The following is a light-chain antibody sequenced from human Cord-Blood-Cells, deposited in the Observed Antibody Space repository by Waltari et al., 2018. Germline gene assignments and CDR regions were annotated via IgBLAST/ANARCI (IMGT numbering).Light chain of an antibody. Sequence: QSALTQPASVSGSPGESNTICCTGTSSDVGGYNYVSWYQQHPGKAPKLMIYEVSNRPSGVSNRFSGSKSGNTASLTISGLQAEDEADYYCSSYTSSSTLVFGGGTKLTVL. CDR2: EVS. CDR1: SSDVGGYNY. J-gene: IGLJ2*01. V-gene: IGLV2-14*01. CDR3: SSYTSSSTLV.